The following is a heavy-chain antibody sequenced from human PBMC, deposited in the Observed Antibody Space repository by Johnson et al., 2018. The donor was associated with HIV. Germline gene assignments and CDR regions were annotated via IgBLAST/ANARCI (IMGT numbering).Heavy chain of an antibody. CDR2: IREDGSYK. Sequence: VQLVESGGGLVQPGGSLRLSCAASGFIFSSYWMTWVRQAPGKGLEWLANIREDGSYKYYAGSVKGRFTISRDNAKNSLYLQMNNLRGEDTAVYYCARVEQLGAFDIWGQGTMVTVSS. D-gene: IGHD6-6*01. CDR3: ARVEQLGAFDI. V-gene: IGHV3-7*05. J-gene: IGHJ3*02. CDR1: GFIFSSYW.